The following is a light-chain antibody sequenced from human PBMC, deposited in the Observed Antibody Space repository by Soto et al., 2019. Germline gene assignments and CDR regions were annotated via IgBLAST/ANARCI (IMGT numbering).Light chain of an antibody. Sequence: EIVMTQSPATLSVSPGERATLSCRASQSVSSDLAWYQQKPGQAPRLLIYGSSTRATGIPARFSGSGSGTEFTLTISSLQSEDFAVYYCQQYNNWPRTFGQGTKLESK. J-gene: IGKJ1*01. V-gene: IGKV3-15*01. CDR1: QSVSSD. CDR3: QQYNNWPRT. CDR2: GSS.